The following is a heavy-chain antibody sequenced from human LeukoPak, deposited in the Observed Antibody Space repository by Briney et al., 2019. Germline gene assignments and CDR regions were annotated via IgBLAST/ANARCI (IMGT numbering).Heavy chain of an antibody. CDR1: GFTFSSYG. J-gene: IGHJ4*02. CDR3: ASSGSYYFPFDY. Sequence: PGRSLRLSCAASGFTFSSYGMHWVRQAPGKGLEWVAVISYDGSNKYYADSVKGRFTISRDNSKDTVYLQMNSLRAEDTAIYYCASSGSYYFPFDYWGQGILVTVSS. CDR2: ISYDGSNK. D-gene: IGHD3-10*01. V-gene: IGHV3-30*03.